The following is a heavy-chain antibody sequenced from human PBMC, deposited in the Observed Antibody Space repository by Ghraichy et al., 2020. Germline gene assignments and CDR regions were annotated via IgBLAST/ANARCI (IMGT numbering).Heavy chain of an antibody. V-gene: IGHV4-59*01. CDR3: AREYSSSWYSVTNRYYYYMDV. D-gene: IGHD6-13*01. Sequence: SETLSLTCTVSGGSISSYYWSWIRQPPGKGLEWIGYIYYSGSTNYNPSLKSRVTISVDTSKNQFSLKLSSVTAADTAVYYCAREYSSSWYSVTNRYYYYMDVWGKGTTVTVSS. CDR1: GGSISSYY. CDR2: IYYSGST. J-gene: IGHJ6*03.